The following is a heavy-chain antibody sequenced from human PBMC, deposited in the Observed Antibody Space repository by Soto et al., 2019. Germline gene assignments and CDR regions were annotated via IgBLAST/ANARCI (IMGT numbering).Heavy chain of an antibody. D-gene: IGHD4-4*01. J-gene: IGHJ3*02. Sequence: ASVKVSCKASGYTFTSYAIHWVRQAPGQRLEWMGWINAGNGNTKYSQKFQGRVTISRDTSASTAYMELSSLRSEDTAVYYCARSNPWNAFDIWGQGTMVTVSS. V-gene: IGHV1-3*01. CDR3: ARSNPWNAFDI. CDR1: GYTFTSYA. CDR2: INAGNGNT.